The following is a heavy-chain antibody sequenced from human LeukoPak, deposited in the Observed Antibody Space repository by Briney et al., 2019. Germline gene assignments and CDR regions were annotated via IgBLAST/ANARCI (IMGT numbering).Heavy chain of an antibody. CDR1: GYTFTSYY. J-gene: IGHJ1*01. CDR3: ATAWYCSGGSCYSGYFQH. Sequence: ASVKVSCKASGYTFTSYYMHWVRQAPGKGLEWMGGFDPEDGETIYAQKFQGRVTMTEDTSTDTAYMELSSLRSEDTAVYYCATAWYCSGGSCYSGYFQHWGQGTLVTVSS. D-gene: IGHD2-15*01. V-gene: IGHV1-24*01. CDR2: FDPEDGET.